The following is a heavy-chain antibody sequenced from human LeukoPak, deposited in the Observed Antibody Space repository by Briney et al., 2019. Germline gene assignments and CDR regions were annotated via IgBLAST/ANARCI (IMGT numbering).Heavy chain of an antibody. CDR2: IYYSGST. Sequence: TSETLSLTCTVSGGSISSSSYYWGWIRQPPGKGLEWIGSIYYSGSTYYNPSLKSRVTISVDTSKNQFSLKLSSVTAADTAVYYCAHLRTGTSDVFDIWGQGTMVTVSS. V-gene: IGHV4-39*07. CDR3: AHLRTGTSDVFDI. CDR1: GGSISSSSYY. J-gene: IGHJ3*02. D-gene: IGHD2-8*02.